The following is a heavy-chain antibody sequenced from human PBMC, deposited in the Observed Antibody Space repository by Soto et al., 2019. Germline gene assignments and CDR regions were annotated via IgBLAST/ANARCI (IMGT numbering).Heavy chain of an antibody. CDR3: ARSVTP. D-gene: IGHD3-10*01. CDR1: GGSMNNNY. CDR2: IYYSGST. J-gene: IGHJ5*02. Sequence: SETLSLTCTVSGGSMNNNYWSWIRQPPGKGLEWIGYIYYSGSTYYNPSLKSRVTISVDTSKNQFSLKLSSVTAADTAVYYCARSVTPWGQGTLVTVSS. V-gene: IGHV4-59*12.